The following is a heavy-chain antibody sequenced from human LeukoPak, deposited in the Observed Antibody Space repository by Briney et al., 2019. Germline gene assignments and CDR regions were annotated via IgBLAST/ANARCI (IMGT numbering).Heavy chain of an antibody. CDR3: ARDLRGGYCSGGSCYAY. J-gene: IGHJ4*02. CDR2: ISAYNSNT. CDR1: GYTFTSYG. Sequence: ASVKVSCKASGYTFTSYGISWVRQAPGQGLEWMGWISAYNSNTNYAQKLQGRVTMTTGTSTSTAYMELRSLRSDDTAVYYCARDLRGGYCSGGSCYAYWGQGTLVTVSS. D-gene: IGHD2-15*01. V-gene: IGHV1-18*01.